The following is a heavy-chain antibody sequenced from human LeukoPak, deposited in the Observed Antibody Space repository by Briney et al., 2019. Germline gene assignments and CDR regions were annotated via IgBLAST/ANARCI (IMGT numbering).Heavy chain of an antibody. D-gene: IGHD5-24*01. CDR3: ASGEMATIRDY. V-gene: IGHV3-30-3*01. CDR2: ISYDGSNK. J-gene: IGHJ4*02. Sequence: GGSLRLSCAASGFTFSSYAMHWVRQAPGKGLEWVAVISYDGSNKYYADSVKGRFTISRDNSKNTLYLQMNSLRAEDTAVYYCASGEMATIRDYWGQGTLVTVSS. CDR1: GFTFSSYA.